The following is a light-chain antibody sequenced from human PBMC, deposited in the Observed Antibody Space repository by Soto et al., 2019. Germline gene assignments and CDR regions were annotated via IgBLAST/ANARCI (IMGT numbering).Light chain of an antibody. Sequence: QSALTQPPSVSAAPGQKVTISCSGRSSTIGNKYVYWYQQVPGTAPKLLIYDNYKRPSGIPDRFSGSKSGTSATLGITGPQTGDEADYYCGTWDSSLSAVVFGGGTQLTVL. J-gene: IGLJ2*01. CDR2: DNY. CDR1: SSTIGNKY. V-gene: IGLV1-51*01. CDR3: GTWDSSLSAVV.